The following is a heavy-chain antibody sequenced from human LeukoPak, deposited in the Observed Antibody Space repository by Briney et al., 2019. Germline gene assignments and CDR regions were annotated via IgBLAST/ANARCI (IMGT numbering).Heavy chain of an antibody. CDR3: ARGSSSWWEGPDY. D-gene: IGHD6-13*01. CDR2: INHSGST. CDR1: GGSFSGYY. Sequence: PSETLSLTCAVYGGSFSGYYWGWIRQPPGKGLEWIGEINHSGSTNYNPSLKSRVTISVDTSKNQFSLKLYSVTAADTAVYFCARGSSSWWEGPDYWGQGTLVTVSS. V-gene: IGHV4-34*01. J-gene: IGHJ4*02.